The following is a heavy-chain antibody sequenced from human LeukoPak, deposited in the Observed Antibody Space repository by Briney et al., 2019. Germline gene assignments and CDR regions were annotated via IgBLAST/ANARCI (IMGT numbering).Heavy chain of an antibody. V-gene: IGHV4-4*07. CDR1: GGSLTSYH. CDR3: ARDPGDYNHDWYFDL. Sequence: SETLSLTCTVSGGSLTSYHWMWMRQPAGKGLEWIGRIQTSGNANYNPSLKSRVTMSVDTSKNQFSLSLRSVTAADTSVYFYARDPGDYNHDWYFDLWGRGTLVTVSS. D-gene: IGHD4-17*01. J-gene: IGHJ2*01. CDR2: IQTSGNA.